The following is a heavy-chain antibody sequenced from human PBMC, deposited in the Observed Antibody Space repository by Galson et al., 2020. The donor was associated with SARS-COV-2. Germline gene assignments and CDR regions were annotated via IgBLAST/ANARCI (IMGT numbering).Heavy chain of an antibody. CDR2: TYYRSKWYN. CDR1: GDSVSSNSAG. V-gene: IGHV6-1*01. Sequence: SQTLSLTCAISGDSVSSNSAGWNWIRQSPSRGLEWLGRTYYRSKWYNEYALSVKSRITINPDTSKNHFSLQLNSVTPEDTAVYYCAKDPGYSYGTYFDYWGQGTLVTVSS. CDR3: AKDPGYSYGTYFDY. D-gene: IGHD5-18*01. J-gene: IGHJ4*02.